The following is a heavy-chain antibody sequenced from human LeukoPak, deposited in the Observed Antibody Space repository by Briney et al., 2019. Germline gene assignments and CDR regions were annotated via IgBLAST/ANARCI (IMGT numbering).Heavy chain of an antibody. V-gene: IGHV3-74*01. D-gene: IGHD6-19*01. CDR1: GFTFSSYW. CDR3: ARARIAVAGALTAFDY. J-gene: IGHJ4*02. CDR2: INGDGSTT. Sequence: GGSLRLSCAASGFTFSSYWMHWVRQAQGKGLVWVSRINGDGSTTNYADSVKGRFTISRDNARYSLYLQMNSPRVEDTAVYYCARARIAVAGALTAFDYWGQGTLVTVSS.